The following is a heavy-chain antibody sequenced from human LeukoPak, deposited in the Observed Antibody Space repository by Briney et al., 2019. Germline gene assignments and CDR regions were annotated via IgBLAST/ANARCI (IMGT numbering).Heavy chain of an antibody. V-gene: IGHV3-33*01. CDR3: ARDPVNGGWFDY. CDR1: GFTFSSYG. CDR2: IWYDGSNK. Sequence: GGSLRLSCAASGFTFSSYGMYWVRQAPGRGLEWVAVIWYDGSNKYYADSVKGRFTISRDNSKNTLYLQMNSLRAEDTAVYYCARDPVNGGWFDYWGQGTLVTVSS. J-gene: IGHJ5*01. D-gene: IGHD2-8*01.